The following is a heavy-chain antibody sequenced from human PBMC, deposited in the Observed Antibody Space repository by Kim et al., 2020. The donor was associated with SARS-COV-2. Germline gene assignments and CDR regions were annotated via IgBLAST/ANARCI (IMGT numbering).Heavy chain of an antibody. J-gene: IGHJ6*02. V-gene: IGHV4-34*01. Sequence: SETLSLTCAVYGGSFSGYYWSWIRQPPGKGLEWIGEINHSGSTNYNPSLKSRVTISVDTSKNQFSLKLSSVTAADTAVYYCARTSDYPYYYYYYGMDVWGQGPPVTVSS. D-gene: IGHD4-17*01. CDR2: INHSGST. CDR1: GGSFSGYY. CDR3: ARTSDYPYYYYYYGMDV.